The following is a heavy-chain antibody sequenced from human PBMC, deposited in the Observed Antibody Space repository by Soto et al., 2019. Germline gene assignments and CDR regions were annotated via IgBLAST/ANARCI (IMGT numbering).Heavy chain of an antibody. CDR2: ISYDGSNK. CDR3: AQGRNTRITMIVDD. D-gene: IGHD3-22*01. J-gene: IGHJ4*02. V-gene: IGHV3-30*18. CDR1: GFTFSSYG. Sequence: QVQLVESGGGVVQPGRSLRLSCAASGFTFSSYGMHWVRQAPGKGLEWVAVISYDGSNKYYADSVKGRFTISRDNSKNTLYLQMNSLRAEDTAVYYCAQGRNTRITMIVDDWGQGTLVTVSS.